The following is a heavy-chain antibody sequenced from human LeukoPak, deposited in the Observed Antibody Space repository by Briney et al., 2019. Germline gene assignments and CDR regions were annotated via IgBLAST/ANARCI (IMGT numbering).Heavy chain of an antibody. CDR3: ARDPSGHLVRGRWFDP. J-gene: IGHJ5*02. CDR2: MYYSGSP. Sequence: SETLSLTCTVSGGSINRTTYYWGWIRQPPGKGLEWIGSMYYSGSPYYNPSLKSRVTISVDTSKNQFSLKLNSVTAADTAVYYCARDPSGHLVRGRWFDPWGQGTLVTVSS. D-gene: IGHD6-6*01. CDR1: GGSINRTTYY. V-gene: IGHV4-39*07.